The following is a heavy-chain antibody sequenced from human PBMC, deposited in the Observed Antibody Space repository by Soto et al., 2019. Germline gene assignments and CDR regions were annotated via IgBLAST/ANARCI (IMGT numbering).Heavy chain of an antibody. V-gene: IGHV3-53*01. CDR3: ATWHEREHAFDV. Sequence: DVQLVESGGGLIQPGESLRLSCAAFGLTISGKKYVAWVRQAPGKVLEWVSALYDVDGSFYADSVTGRFTTSSDSSKTTVYLQMNDLRPDDTAVYYCATWHEREHAFDVGGQGTTVTISS. D-gene: IGHD1-1*01. CDR1: GLTISGKKY. J-gene: IGHJ3*01. CDR2: LYDVDGS.